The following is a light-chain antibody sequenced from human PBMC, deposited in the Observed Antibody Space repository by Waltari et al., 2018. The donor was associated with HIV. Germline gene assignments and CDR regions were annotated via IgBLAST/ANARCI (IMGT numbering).Light chain of an antibody. V-gene: IGLV2-14*03. CDR1: SSDIGGSDH. CDR3: SSVTSGTTWV. CDR2: DVS. Sequence: QSDLTQPASVSGSPGQSITISCTGTSSDIGGSDHVCWYQQHPGRAPKLKIYDVSNRASGVSDGVSGSKSGNTASLTISGLQTEDEADYCCSSVTSGTTWVFGGGTKVTVL. J-gene: IGLJ3*02.